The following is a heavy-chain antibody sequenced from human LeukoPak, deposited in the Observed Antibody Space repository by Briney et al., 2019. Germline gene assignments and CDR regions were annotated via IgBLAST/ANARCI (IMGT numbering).Heavy chain of an antibody. D-gene: IGHD3-3*01. CDR1: GYTFTSYG. J-gene: IGHJ5*02. CDR3: ARGRAGVGRPRASANWFDP. CDR2: ISAYNGNT. Sequence: ASVKVSCKASGYTFTSYGISWVRQAPGQGLEWMGWISAYNGNTNYAQKLQGRLTLTRDTSTSTVYMELSSLTSEDTAVYYCARGRAGVGRPRASANWFDPWGQGTLVIVSS. V-gene: IGHV1-18*01.